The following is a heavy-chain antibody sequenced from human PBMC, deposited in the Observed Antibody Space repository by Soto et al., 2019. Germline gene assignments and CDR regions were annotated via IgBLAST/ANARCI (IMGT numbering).Heavy chain of an antibody. D-gene: IGHD2-15*01. V-gene: IGHV4-39*01. CDR2: IYYSGST. CDR1: GGSISSSSYY. Sequence: QLQLQESGPGLVKPSETLSLTCTVSGGSISSSSYYWGWIRQPPGKGLEWIGSIYYSGSTYYNPSLKSRVTISVDTSKNKFSLKLSSVTPADTALYYCARHTPAISISDHWGQGTLVTVSS. J-gene: IGHJ4*02. CDR3: ARHTPAISISDH.